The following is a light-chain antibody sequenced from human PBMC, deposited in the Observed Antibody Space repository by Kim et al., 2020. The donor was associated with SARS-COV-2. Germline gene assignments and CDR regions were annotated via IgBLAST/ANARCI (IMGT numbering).Light chain of an antibody. J-gene: IGLJ3*02. CDR1: SSDVGGYNY. Sequence: QSDLTQPASVSGSPAQSITISCTGTSSDVGGYNYVSWYQQHPGNAPKLMIYGVSKRPSGISNRFSGSKSGNTASLTISGLQAEDEADYYCTSYTSSNDWVFGGGTQLTVL. CDR3: TSYTSSNDWV. V-gene: IGLV2-14*01. CDR2: GVS.